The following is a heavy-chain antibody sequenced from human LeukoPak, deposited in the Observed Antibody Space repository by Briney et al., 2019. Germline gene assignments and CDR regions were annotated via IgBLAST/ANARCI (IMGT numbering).Heavy chain of an antibody. Sequence: HGGSLRLSCAASGFTFSSYSMNWVRQAPGKGLEWVSSISSSSSYIYYADSVKGRFTISRDNAKNSLYLQMNSLRAEDTAVYYCASKIAAAGKTDYWGQGTLVTVSS. V-gene: IGHV3-21*01. CDR2: ISSSSSYI. J-gene: IGHJ4*02. CDR1: GFTFSSYS. D-gene: IGHD6-13*01. CDR3: ASKIAAAGKTDY.